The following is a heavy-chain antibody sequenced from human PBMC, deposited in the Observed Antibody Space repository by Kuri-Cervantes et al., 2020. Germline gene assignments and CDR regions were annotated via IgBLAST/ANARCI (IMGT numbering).Heavy chain of an antibody. J-gene: IGHJ4*02. V-gene: IGHV3-33*01. Sequence: GESLKISCAASGFTFSSYGMHWVRQAPGKGLEWVAVIWYDGSSKYYADSVKGRFTISRDDSKNTLYLQMNSLRAEDTAVYYCARDLGATMRVMGYWGQGTLVTVSS. D-gene: IGHD1-26*01. CDR1: GFTFSSYG. CDR3: ARDLGATMRVMGY. CDR2: IWYDGSSK.